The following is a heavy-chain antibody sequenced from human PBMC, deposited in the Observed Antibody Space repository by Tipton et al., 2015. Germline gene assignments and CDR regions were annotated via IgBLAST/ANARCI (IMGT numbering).Heavy chain of an antibody. CDR2: LYYNDNI. D-gene: IGHD1-14*01. CDR3: VRPANRGLDV. Sequence: TLSLTCTVSGASISRGSDCGWIRQPPGKGLEWIVSLYYNDNIYYNPPLQSRLAMSAATSRNQFSPHLTSAAAADASVYYCVRPANRGLDVWGQGTMVTVSA. CDR1: GASISRGSDC. J-gene: IGHJ3*01. V-gene: IGHV4-39*01.